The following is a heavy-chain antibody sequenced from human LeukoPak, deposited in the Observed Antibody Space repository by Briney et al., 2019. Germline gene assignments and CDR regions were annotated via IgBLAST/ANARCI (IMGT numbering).Heavy chain of an antibody. CDR1: GYTFTGYY. CDR3: ARAPSFDI. J-gene: IGHJ3*02. Sequence: ASVTVSCKASGYTFTGYYMHWVRQAPGQGLEWMGWINPNSGDTNSAQNFQGRVTMTRDTSISTAYMELTRLRSDDTAVYYCARAPSFDIWGQGTMVTVSS. CDR2: INPNSGDT. V-gene: IGHV1-2*02.